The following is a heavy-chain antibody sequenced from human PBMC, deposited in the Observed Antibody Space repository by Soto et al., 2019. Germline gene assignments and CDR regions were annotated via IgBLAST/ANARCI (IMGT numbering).Heavy chain of an antibody. CDR1: GTSVRAANW. CDR3: ARTGPYSSGKN. D-gene: IGHD3-22*01. J-gene: IGHJ4*02. CDR2: IHSSGNT. V-gene: IGHV4-4*02. Sequence: SETLSLTGACSGTSVRAANWWGWVRQPPGKGLEWIGEIHSSGNTDYNPSLKSRVTISRDMSKNEFSLKLTSVTAADTAVYYCARTGPYSSGKNWGQGTLVTVS.